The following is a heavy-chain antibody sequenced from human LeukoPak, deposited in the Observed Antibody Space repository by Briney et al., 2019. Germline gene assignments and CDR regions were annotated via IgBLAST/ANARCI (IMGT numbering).Heavy chain of an antibody. Sequence: GGSLRLSCAASGFTFSNFWMYWVRQPPGKGLVWVSRISSDGSNTNYADPVKGRFTISRDNAKNSLYLQMNSLRAEDTAVYYCASQLVRYLDWLGGNYFDYWGQGTLVTVSS. V-gene: IGHV3-74*01. D-gene: IGHD3-9*01. J-gene: IGHJ4*02. CDR1: GFTFSNFW. CDR2: ISSDGSNT. CDR3: ASQLVRYLDWLGGNYFDY.